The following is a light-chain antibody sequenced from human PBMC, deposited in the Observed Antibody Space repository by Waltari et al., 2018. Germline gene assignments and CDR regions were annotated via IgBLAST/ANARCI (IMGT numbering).Light chain of an antibody. CDR1: SSDVGRYAS. J-gene: IGLJ1*01. CDR2: DVN. V-gene: IGLV2-11*01. Sequence: QSALTQPRSVSGSPGPSVTISCTGTSSDVGRYASVSWYQQHPGKAPKLMIDDVNKRPSGVPDRLSGSKSGNTAFLTISGLQGEDEADYYCCSFAGSPPYVFGTGTKVTVL. CDR3: CSFAGSPPYV.